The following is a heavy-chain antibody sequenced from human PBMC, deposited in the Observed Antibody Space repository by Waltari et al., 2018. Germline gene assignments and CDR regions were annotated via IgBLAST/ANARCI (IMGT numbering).Heavy chain of an antibody. CDR1: GFDFISYG. CDR2: ISDSGVIT. D-gene: IGHD3-22*01. CDR3: ARHLYSIDYLELAK. J-gene: IGHJ4*02. Sequence: EEHLLESGGGLAQPGGSLRLSCSASGFDFISYGVSWVRQAPGKGLEWVSGISDSGVITKYADSVKGRFTVSRDNSKNTVFLHLNSLRAEDTAIYYCARHLYSIDYLELAKWGQGTLVTVSS. V-gene: IGHV3-23*01.